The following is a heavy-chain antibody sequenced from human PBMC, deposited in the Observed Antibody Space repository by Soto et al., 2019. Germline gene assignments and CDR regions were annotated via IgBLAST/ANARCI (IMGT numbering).Heavy chain of an antibody. V-gene: IGHV1-46*03. D-gene: IGHD5-18*01. CDR1: GYTFTSYY. Sequence: ASVKVSCKASGYTFTSYYMHWVRQAPGQGLEWMGIINPSGGSTSYAQKFQGRVTMTRDTSTSTVYMELSSLRSEDTAVYYCARGGVDTAMDDAFDIWGQGTMVTVSS. CDR2: INPSGGST. CDR3: ARGGVDTAMDDAFDI. J-gene: IGHJ3*02.